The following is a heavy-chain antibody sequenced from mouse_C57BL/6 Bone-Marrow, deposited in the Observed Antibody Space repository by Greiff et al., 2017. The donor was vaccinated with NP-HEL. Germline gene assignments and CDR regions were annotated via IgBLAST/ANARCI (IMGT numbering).Heavy chain of an antibody. CDR3: AREGYDFDY. CDR1: GYTFTSYW. J-gene: IGHJ2*01. Sequence: VQLQQSGAELAMPGASVKLSCKASGYTFTSYWMHWVKQRPGQGLEWIGEIDPSDSYTNYNQKFKGKSTLTVDKSSSTAYMQLSSLTSEDSAVYYCAREGYDFDYWGQGTTLTVSS. CDR2: IDPSDSYT. D-gene: IGHD2-10*02. V-gene: IGHV1-69*01.